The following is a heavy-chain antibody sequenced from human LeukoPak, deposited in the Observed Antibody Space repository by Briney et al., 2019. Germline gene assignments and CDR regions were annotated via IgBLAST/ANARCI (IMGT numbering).Heavy chain of an antibody. D-gene: IGHD3-22*01. J-gene: IGHJ4*02. CDR3: ARQGRYYDSSGYPD. Sequence: SETLSLTCTVSGYSISSGYYWGWIRQPPGKGLEWIGSIYHSGSTYYNPSLKSRVTISVDTSKNQFSLKLSSVTAADTAVYYCARQGRYYDSSGYPDWGQGTLVTVSS. V-gene: IGHV4-38-2*02. CDR1: GYSISSGYY. CDR2: IYHSGST.